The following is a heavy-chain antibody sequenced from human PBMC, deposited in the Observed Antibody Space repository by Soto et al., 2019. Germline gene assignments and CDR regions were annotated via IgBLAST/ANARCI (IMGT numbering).Heavy chain of an antibody. Sequence: QVQLVESGGGVVQPGRSLRLSCAASEFTLSGYGMHWVRQAPGKGLEWVAVISYDGNNKYYADSVKDRFTISRDISKNTLYLQMNSLRAEDTAVFYCAKGYYYDSSGYYPLDPWGQGTLVTVSS. J-gene: IGHJ5*02. CDR2: ISYDGNNK. CDR1: EFTLSGYG. CDR3: AKGYYYDSSGYYPLDP. D-gene: IGHD3-22*01. V-gene: IGHV3-30*18.